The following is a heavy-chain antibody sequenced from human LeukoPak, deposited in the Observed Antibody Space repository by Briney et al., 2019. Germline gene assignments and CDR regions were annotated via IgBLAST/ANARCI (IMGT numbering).Heavy chain of an antibody. CDR3: ARPNDYGDYTRY. CDR2: IAGGDEST. D-gene: IGHD4-17*01. Sequence: PGGSLRLSCAISGFIFNTNGMNWVRQSPGKGLEWLATIAGGDESTYYADSVKGRFAISRDNSKNTVFLHMNSLRVEDTAVYYCARPNDYGDYTRYWGQGTLITVSS. V-gene: IGHV3-23*01. J-gene: IGHJ4*02. CDR1: GFIFNTNG.